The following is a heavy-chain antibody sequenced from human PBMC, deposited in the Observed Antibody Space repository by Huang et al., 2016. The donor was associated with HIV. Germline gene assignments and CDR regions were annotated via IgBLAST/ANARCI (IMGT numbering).Heavy chain of an antibody. CDR2: INHRGNT. V-gene: IGHV4-34*02. CDR3: ARRYNSRRDY. D-gene: IGHD3-22*01. CDR1: GGSFSGYY. Sequence: QVQLEQWGAGLLKASETLSLTCAVYGGSFSGYYWNWLRPTPGKGLEWVGEINHRGNTNYNPSLNSRVNMSVDTSKSQFSLYLTSLSAADTGTYFCARRYNSRRDYWGRGTLVTVHS. J-gene: IGHJ4*02.